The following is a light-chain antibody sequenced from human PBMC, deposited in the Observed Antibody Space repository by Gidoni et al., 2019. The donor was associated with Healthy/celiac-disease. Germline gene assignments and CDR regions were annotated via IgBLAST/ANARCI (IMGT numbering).Light chain of an antibody. CDR3: QQYGSSPPLCS. CDR2: GAS. CDR1: QSVSSSY. J-gene: IGKJ2*04. V-gene: IGKV3-20*01. Sequence: ETVLTQSPGTLSLSPGERATLSCRASQSVSSSYLAWYQQKPGQDPRLLIYGASSRATGIPDRFSGSGSGTDFTLTISRLEPEDFAVYYCQQYGSSPPLCSFGQGTKLEIK.